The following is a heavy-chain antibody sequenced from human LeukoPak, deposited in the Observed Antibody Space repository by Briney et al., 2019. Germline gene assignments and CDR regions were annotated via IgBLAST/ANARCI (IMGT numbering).Heavy chain of an antibody. CDR1: GFTFSSCA. D-gene: IGHD2-8*01. V-gene: IGHV3-23*01. J-gene: IGHJ4*02. CDR2: ISGSGGST. Sequence: GGSLRLSCAASGFTFSSCAMSWVRQAPGKGLEWVSAISGSGGSTYYADSVKGRFTISRDNSKNTLYLQMNSLRAEDTAVYYCAKGIVLMVYATLDYSGQGTLVTVSS. CDR3: AKGIVLMVYATLDY.